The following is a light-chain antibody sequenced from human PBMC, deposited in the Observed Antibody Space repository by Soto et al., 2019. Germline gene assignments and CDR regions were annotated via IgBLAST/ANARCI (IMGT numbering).Light chain of an antibody. V-gene: IGKV3-20*01. J-gene: IGKJ2*01. CDR3: QQYGGSPYT. CDR1: QSVRSNY. CDR2: GAS. Sequence: IVLTQSPGTLSLSPGEIATLSCRASQSVRSNYLAWYQRKPGQAPRLLIYGASTRATGNPDRFSGTGSGTDFTLTISRLEPEDFAVYYCQQYGGSPYTFGQGTKLAIK.